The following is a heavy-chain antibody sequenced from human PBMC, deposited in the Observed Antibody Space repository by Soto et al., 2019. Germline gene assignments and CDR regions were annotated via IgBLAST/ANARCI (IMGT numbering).Heavy chain of an antibody. J-gene: IGHJ6*02. CDR2: IYPGDSDT. D-gene: IGHD3-3*01. Sequence: GEALKISCKGSGYSFTSYWFGWVRQMPGKGLEWMGIIYPGDSDTRYSPSFQGQVTISADKSISTAYLQWSSLKASDTAMYYCARLSDYDFWSGYHYYYGMDVWGQGTTVTVSS. V-gene: IGHV5-51*01. CDR3: ARLSDYDFWSGYHYYYGMDV. CDR1: GYSFTSYW.